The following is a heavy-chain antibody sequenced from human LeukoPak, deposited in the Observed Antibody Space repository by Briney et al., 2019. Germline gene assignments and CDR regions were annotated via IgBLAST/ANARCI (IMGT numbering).Heavy chain of an antibody. Sequence: SVKVSCKASGGTFSSYAISWVRQAPGQGREWMGGIIPIFGTANYAQKFQGRVTITADESTSTAYMELSSLRSEDTAVYCCASALYCSGGSCPWGFDYWGQGTLVTVSS. V-gene: IGHV1-69*13. D-gene: IGHD2-15*01. CDR1: GGTFSSYA. CDR2: IIPIFGTA. CDR3: ASALYCSGGSCPWGFDY. J-gene: IGHJ4*02.